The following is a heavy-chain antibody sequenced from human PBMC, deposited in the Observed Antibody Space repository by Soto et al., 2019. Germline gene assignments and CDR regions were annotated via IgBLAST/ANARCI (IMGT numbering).Heavy chain of an antibody. CDR2: IHHSGST. V-gene: IGHV4-30-2*01. D-gene: IGHD3-10*01. J-gene: IGHJ4*02. Sequence: QLQLQESGSGLVKPSQTLSLTCAVSGGSISSGGYSWSWIRQPPGKGLEWIGYIHHSGSTYYNPSLKSRVTISVDRSKNQFSLKLSSVTAADTAVYYCARAIGWFGELLGGYYFDYWGQGTLVTVSS. CDR1: GGSISSGGYS. CDR3: ARAIGWFGELLGGYYFDY.